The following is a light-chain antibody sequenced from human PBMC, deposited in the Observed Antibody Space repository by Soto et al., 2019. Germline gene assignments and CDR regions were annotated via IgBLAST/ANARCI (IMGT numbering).Light chain of an antibody. CDR1: QSVSPW. Sequence: DIHMTQSPSTLSASVRDRVTITCRASQSVSPWLAWYQQKPGRAPRLLIYQASTLETEVPSRFSASGAGTEFTLTISRLQPDDFATYYCQQYHSYPYTFGQGTKLEI. J-gene: IGKJ2*01. V-gene: IGKV1-5*03. CDR2: QAS. CDR3: QQYHSYPYT.